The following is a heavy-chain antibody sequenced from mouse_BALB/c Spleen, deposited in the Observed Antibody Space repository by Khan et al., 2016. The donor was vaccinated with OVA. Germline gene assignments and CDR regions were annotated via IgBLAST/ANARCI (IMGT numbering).Heavy chain of an antibody. J-gene: IGHJ3*01. D-gene: IGHD3-2*01. CDR3: ARSGQLGLRGGFTY. CDR1: GYTFTTYT. Sequence: VQLQQSGAELARPGASVKMSCKTSGYTFTTYTLHWVKQRPGRSLEWIGYINPSNDYTNYNQKFKDKSTLTADKSSSTAYMQLSSLTSADSAVYYCARSGQLGLRGGFTYWGQGTLVTVSA. CDR2: INPSNDYT. V-gene: IGHV1-4*01.